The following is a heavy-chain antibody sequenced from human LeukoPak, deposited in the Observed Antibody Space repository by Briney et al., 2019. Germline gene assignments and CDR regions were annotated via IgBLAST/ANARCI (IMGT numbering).Heavy chain of an antibody. D-gene: IGHD1-7*01. CDR3: ARDAGWGRWNYEAYYYYMDV. Sequence: GGSLRLSCAASGFTFSSYAMHWVRQAPGKGLEWVAVISYDGSNNYYADSVKGRFTISRDNSKNTLYLQMNSLRAEDTAVYHCARDAGWGRWNYEAYYYYMDVWGKGTTVTVSS. J-gene: IGHJ6*03. CDR1: GFTFSSYA. V-gene: IGHV3-30-3*01. CDR2: ISYDGSNN.